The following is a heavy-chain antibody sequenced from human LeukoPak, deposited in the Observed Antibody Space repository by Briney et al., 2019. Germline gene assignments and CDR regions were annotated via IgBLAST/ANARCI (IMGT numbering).Heavy chain of an antibody. D-gene: IGHD4-17*01. V-gene: IGHV3-21*01. CDR1: GFTFSSYS. Sequence: GGSLRLSCAASGFTFSSYSMNWVRQAPGKGLEWVSSISSSSSYIYYADSVKGRFTISRDNAKNSLYLQMNSLRAEDTAVYYCARDPDYGDPVDYWGQGTLVTVPS. CDR3: ARDPDYGDPVDY. J-gene: IGHJ4*02. CDR2: ISSSSSYI.